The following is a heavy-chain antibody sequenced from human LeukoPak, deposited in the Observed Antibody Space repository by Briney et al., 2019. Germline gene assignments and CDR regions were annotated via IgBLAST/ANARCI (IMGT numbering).Heavy chain of an antibody. V-gene: IGHV3-30-3*01. CDR3: ARDSNSYGSGATIDY. Sequence: GALSLSYAASGFPFSSYAMHWGRPAPGKGLEWVAVISYDGSNKYYADSVKGRFTISRDNSKNTLYLQMSSLRAEDTAVYYCARDSNSYGSGATIDYWGQGTLVTVSS. J-gene: IGHJ4*02. D-gene: IGHD3-10*01. CDR2: ISYDGSNK. CDR1: GFPFSSYA.